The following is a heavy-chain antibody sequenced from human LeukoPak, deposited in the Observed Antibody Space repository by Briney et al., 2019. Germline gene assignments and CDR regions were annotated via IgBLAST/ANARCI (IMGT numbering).Heavy chain of an antibody. V-gene: IGHV4-34*01. CDR1: GGSFSGYY. CDR3: ARDLVGADAFDI. Sequence: SETLSLTCAVYGGSFSGYYWSWIRQPPGKGLEWIGEINHSGSTNYNPSLKSRVTISVDTSKNQFSLKLSSVTAADTAVYYCARDLVGADAFDIWGQGTMATVSS. CDR2: INHSGST. D-gene: IGHD1-26*01. J-gene: IGHJ3*02.